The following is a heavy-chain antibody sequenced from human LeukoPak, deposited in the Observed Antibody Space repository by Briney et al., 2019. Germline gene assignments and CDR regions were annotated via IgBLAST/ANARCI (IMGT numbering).Heavy chain of an antibody. CDR3: AHSMNRCAFQD. CDR2: TISSGDSS. CDR1: GFSFSTSD. V-gene: IGHV3-23*01. J-gene: IGHJ1*01. Sequence: PGGSLRLSCVATGFSFSTSDMSWVRQAREKGLEWVSSTISSGDSSQYADSVKGRFTISRDNSKHTLYLQMDSLRAEDTAVYFCAHSMNRCAFQDWGQGTLATVSS. D-gene: IGHD4-11*01.